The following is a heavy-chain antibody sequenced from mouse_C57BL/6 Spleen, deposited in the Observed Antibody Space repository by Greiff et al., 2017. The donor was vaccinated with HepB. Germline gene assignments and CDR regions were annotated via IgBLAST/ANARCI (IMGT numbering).Heavy chain of an antibody. CDR3: TTGRFNSNLDY. V-gene: IGHV1-15*01. Sequence: VQLQQSGAELVRPGASVTLSCKASGYTFTDYEMHWVKQTPVHGLEWIGAIDPETGGTAYNQKFKGKAILTADKSSSTAYMELRSLTSEDSAVYYCTTGRFNSNLDYWGQGTTLTVSS. D-gene: IGHD2-5*01. CDR1: GYTFTDYE. CDR2: IDPETGGT. J-gene: IGHJ2*01.